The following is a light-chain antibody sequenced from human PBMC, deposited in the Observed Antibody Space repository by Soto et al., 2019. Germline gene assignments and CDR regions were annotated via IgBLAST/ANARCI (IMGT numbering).Light chain of an antibody. CDR2: EVS. V-gene: IGLV2-8*01. J-gene: IGLJ2*01. Sequence: QSVLTQPPSASGSPGQSVTISCTGTSSDVGGYNYVSWYQQHPGKAPKVMIHEVSKRPSGVPDRFSGSKSGNTASLTVSGLQAEDEADYYCSSYAGSNKVVFGGGTKVTVL. CDR3: SSYAGSNKVV. CDR1: SSDVGGYNY.